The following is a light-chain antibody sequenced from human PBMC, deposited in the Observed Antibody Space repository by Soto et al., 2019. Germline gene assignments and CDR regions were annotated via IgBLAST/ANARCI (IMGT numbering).Light chain of an antibody. CDR1: QSVSRD. J-gene: IGKJ5*01. V-gene: IGKV3-11*01. Sequence: EIVLTQSPGTLSLFPRESASLSGRAIQSVSRDLAWYQQKPRQAPRLLIYDASNRATGIPARFSGSGSWTDFTLTISSLQPEDFSVYYCQQRSDWPLITFGQGTRLEIK. CDR3: QQRSDWPLIT. CDR2: DAS.